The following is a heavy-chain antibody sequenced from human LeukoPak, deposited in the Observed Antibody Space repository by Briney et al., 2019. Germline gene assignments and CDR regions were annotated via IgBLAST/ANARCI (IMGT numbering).Heavy chain of an antibody. Sequence: GASVKVSCKASGYTFTNYDINWVRQATGQGLEWMGWMNPNSGNTGYAQKFQGRVTMTRNTSISTAYMELSSLRSEDTAVYYCAILYSYCGGDCYIVDYWGQGTLVTVSS. CDR2: MNPNSGNT. D-gene: IGHD2-21*02. CDR3: AILYSYCGGDCYIVDY. J-gene: IGHJ4*02. V-gene: IGHV1-8*01. CDR1: GYTFTNYD.